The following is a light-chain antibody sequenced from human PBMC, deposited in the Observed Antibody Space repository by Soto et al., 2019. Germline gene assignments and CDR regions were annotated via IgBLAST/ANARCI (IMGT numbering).Light chain of an antibody. Sequence: QSVLTQPPSVSGAPGQRVTNSCTGSSSNIGAGYDVHWYQQLPGTAPKLLIYGNSNRPSGVPDRFSGSKSGTSASLAITGLQGEDEADYYSQSYDSSLSGVVFGGGTKLTVL. CDR3: QSYDSSLSGVV. J-gene: IGLJ2*01. V-gene: IGLV1-40*01. CDR1: SSNIGAGYD. CDR2: GNS.